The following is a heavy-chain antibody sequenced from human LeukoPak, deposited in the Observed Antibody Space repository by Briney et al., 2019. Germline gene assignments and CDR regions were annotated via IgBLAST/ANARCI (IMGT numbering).Heavy chain of an antibody. CDR1: GFTFSDYH. CDR3: AREFYKWSSPYFQH. V-gene: IGHV3-11*01. D-gene: IGHD1-20*01. Sequence: GGSLRLSCAASGFTFSDYHMSWIRQAPGKGLEWVAYISRSGDTIYYADSVKGRFTISRDNAKSSLYLQMNSLGADDTAVYYCAREFYKWSSPYFQHWGQGTLVTVSS. J-gene: IGHJ1*01. CDR2: ISRSGDTI.